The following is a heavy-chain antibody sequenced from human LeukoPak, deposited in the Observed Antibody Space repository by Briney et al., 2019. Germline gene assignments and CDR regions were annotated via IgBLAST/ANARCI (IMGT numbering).Heavy chain of an antibody. J-gene: IGHJ4*02. V-gene: IGHV1-69*05. CDR1: GGTFTSYA. Sequence: GASVKVSCKASGGTFTSYAISWVRQAPGQGLEWMGGIIPIFGTANYAQKFQGRVTITTDESTSTAYMELRSLRSDDTAVYYCAGLNSGSYLGNHWGQGTLVTVSS. CDR2: IIPIFGTA. CDR3: AGLNSGSYLGNH. D-gene: IGHD1-26*01.